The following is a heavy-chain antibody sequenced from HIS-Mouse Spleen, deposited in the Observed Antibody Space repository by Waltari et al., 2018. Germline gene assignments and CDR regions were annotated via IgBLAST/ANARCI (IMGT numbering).Heavy chain of an antibody. V-gene: IGHV3-30*18. CDR2: ISYDGSNK. J-gene: IGHJ4*02. D-gene: IGHD6-6*01. CDR3: AKDQGPYSSSSVDY. Sequence: QVQLVESGGGVVQPGRSLRLSCAASGFTFRRCGMPWVRRAPGKGLEWVAVISYDGSNKYYADSVKGRFTISRDNSKNTLYLQMNSLRAEDTAVYYCAKDQGPYSSSSVDYWGQGTLVTVSS. CDR1: GFTFRRCG.